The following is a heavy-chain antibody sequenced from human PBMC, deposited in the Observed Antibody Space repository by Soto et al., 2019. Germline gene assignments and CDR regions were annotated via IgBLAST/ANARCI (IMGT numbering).Heavy chain of an antibody. D-gene: IGHD5-18*01. CDR2: IIPIFGTA. Sequence: QVQLVQSGAEVKKPGSSVKVSCKASGCTFSSYAISWVRQAPGQGLEWMGGIIPIFGTANYAQKFQGRVTITADESKSTDYMELSSLRSEDTAVYYCAREATWIPISVGMDGWGQGTKVTVSS. CDR1: GCTFSSYA. CDR3: AREATWIPISVGMDG. V-gene: IGHV1-69*01. J-gene: IGHJ6*02.